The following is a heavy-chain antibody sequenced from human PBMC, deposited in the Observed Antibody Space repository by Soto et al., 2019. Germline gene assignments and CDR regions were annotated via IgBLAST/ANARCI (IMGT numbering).Heavy chain of an antibody. Sequence: GGSLRLSCAASGFTFSSYGMHWVRQAPGKGLEWVAVIWYDGSNKYYADSVKGRFTISRDNSKNTLYLQMNSLRAEDTAVYYCAREGAGLSGGYSYGLDPYYYYGMDVWGQGTTVTVSS. J-gene: IGHJ6*02. V-gene: IGHV3-33*01. CDR2: IWYDGSNK. CDR1: GFTFSSYG. D-gene: IGHD5-18*01. CDR3: AREGAGLSGGYSYGLDPYYYYGMDV.